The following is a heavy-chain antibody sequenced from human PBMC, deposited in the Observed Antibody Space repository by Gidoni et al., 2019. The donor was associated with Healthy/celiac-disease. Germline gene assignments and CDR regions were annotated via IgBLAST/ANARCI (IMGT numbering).Heavy chain of an antibody. V-gene: IGHV4-59*01. D-gene: IGHD2-8*02. CDR3: ARGIYWYWFDP. Sequence: PGLVKPSETLSLTCTVSGGPISSYYWSWIRQPPGKRLEWMGYLYYSGSTNYNPSHKSRVTISVETSKNQFSLKLSSVTAADTAVYYCARGIYWYWFDPWGQGTLVTVSS. J-gene: IGHJ5*02. CDR1: GGPISSYY. CDR2: LYYSGST.